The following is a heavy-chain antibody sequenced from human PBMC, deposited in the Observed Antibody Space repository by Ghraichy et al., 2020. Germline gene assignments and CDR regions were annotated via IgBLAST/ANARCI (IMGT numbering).Heavy chain of an antibody. Sequence: ESLNISCTVSGGSISSGSDYWGWIRQPPGKGLEWIGSINYFGGPYYNPSLKSRVTMSVDTSKNQFSLNLSSVTAADTAVYHCARQTPSPRSYFDNWGQGTLVTVSS. J-gene: IGHJ4*02. CDR1: GGSISSGSDY. CDR3: ARQTPSPRSYFDN. CDR2: INYFGGP. V-gene: IGHV4-39*01.